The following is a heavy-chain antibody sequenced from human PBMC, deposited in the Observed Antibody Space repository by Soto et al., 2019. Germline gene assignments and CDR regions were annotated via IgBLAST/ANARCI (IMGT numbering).Heavy chain of an antibody. CDR3: ARRGDYWYFDL. Sequence: DVQLVETGGGLIQPGGSLRLSCAASGLSVISNYMSWVRQAPGKGLEWVSVIHSGDGTYYADAGKGRFTISSDNSKNTVYLQMNSLRDADTAVYFCARRGDYWYFDLWGRCTGVTVSS. CDR2: IHSGDGT. V-gene: IGHV3-53*02. CDR1: GLSVISNY. J-gene: IGHJ2*01.